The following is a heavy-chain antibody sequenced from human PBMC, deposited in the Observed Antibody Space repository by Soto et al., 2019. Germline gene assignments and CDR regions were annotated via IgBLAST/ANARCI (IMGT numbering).Heavy chain of an antibody. CDR1: GFTFSSYS. CDR3: ARDQVERPRWLQLTDNY. J-gene: IGHJ4*02. CDR2: ISSSSSYI. V-gene: IGHV3-21*01. D-gene: IGHD5-12*01. Sequence: GGSLRLSCAASGFTFSSYSMNWVRQAPGKGLEWVSSISSSSSYIYYADSVKGRFTISRDNAKNSLYLQMNSLRAEDTAVYYCARDQVERPRWLQLTDNYWGQGTLVTVSS.